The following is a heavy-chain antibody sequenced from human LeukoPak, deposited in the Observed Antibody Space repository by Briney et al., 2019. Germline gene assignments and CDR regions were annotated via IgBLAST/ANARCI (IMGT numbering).Heavy chain of an antibody. CDR1: GGSISSGDYY. Sequence: PSQTLSLTCTVSGGSISSGDYYWRWIRQPPGKGLEWIGYIYYSGSTYYNPSLKSRVTISVDTSKNQFSLKLSSVTAADTAVYYCARVPLWFGELAPIDYWGQGTLVTVS. V-gene: IGHV4-30-4*01. CDR2: IYYSGST. D-gene: IGHD3-10*01. CDR3: ARVPLWFGELAPIDY. J-gene: IGHJ4*02.